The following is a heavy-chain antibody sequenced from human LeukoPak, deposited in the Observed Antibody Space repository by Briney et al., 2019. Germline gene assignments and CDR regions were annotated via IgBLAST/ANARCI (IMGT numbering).Heavy chain of an antibody. CDR2: INHSGST. CDR3: ARGADYGSGSLESGY. V-gene: IGHV4-34*01. CDR1: GGSFSGYY. Sequence: SETLSLTCAVYGGSFSGYYWSWLRQPPGKGLEWIGEINHSGSTNYNPSLKSRVTISVDTSKNQFSLKLSSVTAADTAVYYCARGADYGSGSLESGYWGQGTLVTVSS. J-gene: IGHJ4*02. D-gene: IGHD3-10*01.